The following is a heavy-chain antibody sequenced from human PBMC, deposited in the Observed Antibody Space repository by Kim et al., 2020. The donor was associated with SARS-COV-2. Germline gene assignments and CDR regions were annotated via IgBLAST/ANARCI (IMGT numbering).Heavy chain of an antibody. D-gene: IGHD5-12*01. CDR2: IDPSDSYI. CDR1: GYSFTNFW. Sequence: GESLKISCKGSGYSFTNFWITWVRQLPGKGLECMGRIDPSDSYINDSPSFRGHVTLSVDKSINTAYLEWSSLQASDTGMYYCVRSVYGYSGYDSVGYWGQGTLVTVSS. CDR3: VRSVYGYSGYDSVGY. V-gene: IGHV5-10-1*01. J-gene: IGHJ4*02.